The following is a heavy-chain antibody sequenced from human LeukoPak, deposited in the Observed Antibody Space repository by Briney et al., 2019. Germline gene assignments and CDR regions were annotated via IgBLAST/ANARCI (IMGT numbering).Heavy chain of an antibody. D-gene: IGHD3-10*01. CDR2: ISPNDVNR. Sequence: GGSLRLSCVGSGFNFSDYYMSWIRQAPRKLLEWISYISPNDVNRYYVDAVKGRFTVSRDNAKNSLFLQMKGLRVEETVVYYCAGSGSPGVYWGQGTLVTVSS. CDR3: AGSGSPGVY. J-gene: IGHJ4*02. CDR1: GFNFSDYY. V-gene: IGHV3-11*01.